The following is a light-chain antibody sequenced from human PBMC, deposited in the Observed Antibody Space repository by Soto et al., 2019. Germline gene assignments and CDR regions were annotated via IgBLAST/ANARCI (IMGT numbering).Light chain of an antibody. CDR3: QTWDTGPWV. J-gene: IGLJ3*02. CDR1: SGHSNYD. Sequence: QLVLTQSPSASASLGASVSLTCTLTSGHSNYDIEWHQQEPQKGQRYLMKLHSDGRHTTGDGVPDRFSGSRSGTECYLTSFSLQSEDEADYYCQTWDTGPWVFGGGTKLTVL. CDR2: LHSDGRH. V-gene: IGLV4-69*01.